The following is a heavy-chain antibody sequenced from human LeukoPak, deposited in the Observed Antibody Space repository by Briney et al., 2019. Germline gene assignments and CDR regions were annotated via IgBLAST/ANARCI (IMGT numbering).Heavy chain of an antibody. V-gene: IGHV4-30-4*08. D-gene: IGHD1-26*01. CDR1: GGSISSGDYY. Sequence: SQTLSLTCTVSGGSISSGDYYWSWIRQPPGKGLEWIGYIYYSGSTYYNPSLKSRVTISVDTSKNQFSLKLGSVTAADTAVYYWPSGKVGRDYFYYWGQGTLVTVSS. CDR3: PSGKVGRDYFYY. J-gene: IGHJ4*02. CDR2: IYYSGST.